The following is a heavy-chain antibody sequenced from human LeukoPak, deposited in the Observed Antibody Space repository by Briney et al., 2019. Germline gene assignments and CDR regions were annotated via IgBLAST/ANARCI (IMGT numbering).Heavy chain of an antibody. D-gene: IGHD3-16*01. CDR2: TSGSSGTI. V-gene: IGHV3-48*02. J-gene: IGHJ4*02. Sequence: GGSLRLSCAASGFTFSSYEMNWVRQAPGKGLEWVSYTSGSSGTIYYADSVKGRFTISRDNAKNSLYLQMKSLRDEDTAVYYCARDGNYVWGSPYVDYWGQGTLVTVSS. CDR1: GFTFSSYE. CDR3: ARDGNYVWGSPYVDY.